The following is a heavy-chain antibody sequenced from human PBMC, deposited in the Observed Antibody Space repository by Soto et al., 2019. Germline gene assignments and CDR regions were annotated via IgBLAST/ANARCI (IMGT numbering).Heavy chain of an antibody. D-gene: IGHD4-17*01. Sequence: GGSLRLSCAASGFTFSNAWMSWVRQAPGKGLGWVGRIKSKTDGETTDYAAPVKGRFTISRDDSKNTLYLHMNSLKTEDTAVDYCTTDPPPGTTVVGYWGQGTLVTVSS. J-gene: IGHJ4*02. CDR3: TTDPPPGTTVVGY. CDR1: GFTFSNAW. V-gene: IGHV3-15*05. CDR2: IKSKTDGETT.